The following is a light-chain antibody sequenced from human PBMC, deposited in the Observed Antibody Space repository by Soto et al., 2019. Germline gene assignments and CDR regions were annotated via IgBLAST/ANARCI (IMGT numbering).Light chain of an antibody. CDR1: QSVSSF. Sequence: EIVLTQSPATLSLSPGERATLSCRASQSVSSFLAWYQQKSGQTPRLLIYDASNRATGIPARFSGSGSGTDVTLTISSLEPEDCAVYYCQHRSNWLGTFGPGTKVDIK. CDR2: DAS. V-gene: IGKV3-11*01. J-gene: IGKJ3*01. CDR3: QHRSNWLGT.